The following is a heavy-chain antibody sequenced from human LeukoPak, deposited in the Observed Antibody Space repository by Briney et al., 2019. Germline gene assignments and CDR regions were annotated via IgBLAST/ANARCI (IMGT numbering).Heavy chain of an antibody. D-gene: IGHD5-18*01. V-gene: IGHV4-4*09. Sequence: KASETLSLTCTVSGHSITSYYWSWIRQSPGKGLECIAYISHSGDTNYNPSLKSRVTISIDTSKNQFSLKLNSVTAADTAVYYCARTARVFDYWGQGMQVTVSS. CDR2: ISHSGDT. CDR3: ARTARVFDY. J-gene: IGHJ4*02. CDR1: GHSITSYY.